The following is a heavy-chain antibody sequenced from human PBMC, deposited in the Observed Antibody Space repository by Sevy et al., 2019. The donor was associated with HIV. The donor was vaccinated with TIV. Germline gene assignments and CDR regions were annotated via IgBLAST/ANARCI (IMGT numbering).Heavy chain of an antibody. Sequence: GGSLRLSCAASGFTFSSYSMNWVRQAPGKGLEWVSSISSSSSYIYYADSVKGRFTISRDNAKNSLYLQMYSLRAEDTAVYYCASLDYYGSGSYFVSYYGMDVWGQGTTVTVSS. CDR1: GFTFSSYS. CDR2: ISSSSSYI. V-gene: IGHV3-21*01. CDR3: ASLDYYGSGSYFVSYYGMDV. D-gene: IGHD3-10*01. J-gene: IGHJ6*02.